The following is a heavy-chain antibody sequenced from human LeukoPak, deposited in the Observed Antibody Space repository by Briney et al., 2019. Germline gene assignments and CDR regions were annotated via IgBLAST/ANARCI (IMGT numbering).Heavy chain of an antibody. D-gene: IGHD6-19*01. J-gene: IGHJ4*02. V-gene: IGHV4-59*01. CDR2: IYDSGST. Sequence: SETLSLTCTVSGGSISSYYWSWIRQPPGKGLEWIGYIYDSGSTNYNPALKSRVSISVDTSKNQFSLKPSSVTAAATAVYYCARELSSGWYYFDYWGQGTLVTVSS. CDR1: GGSISSYY. CDR3: ARELSSGWYYFDY.